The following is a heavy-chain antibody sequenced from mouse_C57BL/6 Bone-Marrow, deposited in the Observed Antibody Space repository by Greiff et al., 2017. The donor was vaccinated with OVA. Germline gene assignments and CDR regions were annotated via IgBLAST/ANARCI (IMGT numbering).Heavy chain of an antibody. V-gene: IGHV5-9-1*02. CDR2: ISSGGDYI. Sequence: EVQLVESGEGLVKPGGSLKLSCAASGFTFSSYAMSWVRQTPEKRLEWVAYISSGGDYIYYADTVKGRFTISRDNARNTLYLQMSSLKSEDTAMYYCTRDPPYGSWYFDVWGTGTTVTVSS. CDR3: TRDPPYGSWYFDV. D-gene: IGHD1-1*01. CDR1: GFTFSSYA. J-gene: IGHJ1*03.